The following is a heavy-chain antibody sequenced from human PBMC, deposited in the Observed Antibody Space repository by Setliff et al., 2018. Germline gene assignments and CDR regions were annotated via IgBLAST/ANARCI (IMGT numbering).Heavy chain of an antibody. D-gene: IGHD1-1*01. CDR1: GDSIFSTSSY. CDR3: ARTGTYRYFDS. Sequence: SETLSLTCTVSGDSIFSTSSYWGWFRQSLGKRLEWLGTIYHTGATFDSPSLKSRVTLSVDTSKKQFSLTLKSVTAADTAVYYCARTGTYRYFDSWGQGTLVTVSS. V-gene: IGHV4-39*01. CDR2: IYHTGAT. J-gene: IGHJ4*02.